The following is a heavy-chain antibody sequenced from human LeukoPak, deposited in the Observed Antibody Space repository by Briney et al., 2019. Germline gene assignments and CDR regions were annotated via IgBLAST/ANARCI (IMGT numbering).Heavy chain of an antibody. Sequence: GGSLRLSCAASGFTFSSYAMHWVRQAPGKGLEWVAVISYDGSNKYYADSVKGRFTISRDNSKNTLYLQMNSLRAEDTAVYYCAQDTHSSSWVYFDYWGQGTLVTVSS. D-gene: IGHD6-13*01. CDR2: ISYDGSNK. CDR3: AQDTHSSSWVYFDY. V-gene: IGHV3-30-3*01. CDR1: GFTFSSYA. J-gene: IGHJ4*02.